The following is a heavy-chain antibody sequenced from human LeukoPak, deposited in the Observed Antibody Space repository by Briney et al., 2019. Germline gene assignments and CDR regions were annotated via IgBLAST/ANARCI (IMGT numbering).Heavy chain of an antibody. Sequence: GGSLRLSCATSGFTFSSFWMSWVRQAPGKGLEWVANIKQDGSGTHHMDSVEGRFSISRDNAKNSLYLQMNSLRAEDTAVYYCARDLYRIVVVPHYFDYWGQGTLATVSS. D-gene: IGHD3-22*01. CDR1: GFTFSSFW. CDR3: ARDLYRIVVVPHYFDY. CDR2: IKQDGSGT. V-gene: IGHV3-7*01. J-gene: IGHJ4*02.